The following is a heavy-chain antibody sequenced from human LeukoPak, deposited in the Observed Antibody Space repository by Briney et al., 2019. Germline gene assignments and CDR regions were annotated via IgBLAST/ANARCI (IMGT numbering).Heavy chain of an antibody. V-gene: IGHV1-8*01. CDR2: MNPNSGNT. CDR3: ARKGEVVPAARYYYYYYMDV. Sequence: PGASVKVSCKASGYTFTSYDINWVRQATGQGLEWMGWMNPNSGNTGYAQKFQGRVTMTRNTSISTAYMELSSLRSEDTAVYYCARKGEVVPAARYYYYYYMDVWGKGTTVTVSS. J-gene: IGHJ6*03. CDR1: GYTFTSYD. D-gene: IGHD2-2*01.